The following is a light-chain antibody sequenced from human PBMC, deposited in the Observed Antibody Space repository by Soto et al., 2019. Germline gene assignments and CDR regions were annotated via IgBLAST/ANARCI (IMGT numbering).Light chain of an antibody. V-gene: IGKV3-15*01. CDR3: QQYNNWPPLT. Sequence: EIVMTQSPATLSVSPGERATLSCRASQSVSSNLAWYQQNPGQAPRLLIYGASTRATGIPARFIGSGSGKEFTLTISRPQSEDFAVYYCQQYNNWPPLTFGGGTKVEIK. CDR2: GAS. J-gene: IGKJ4*01. CDR1: QSVSSN.